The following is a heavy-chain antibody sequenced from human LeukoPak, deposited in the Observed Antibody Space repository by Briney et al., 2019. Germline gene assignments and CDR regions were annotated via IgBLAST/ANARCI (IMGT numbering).Heavy chain of an antibody. Sequence: ASVKVSRKASGYTFTGYYMHWVRQAPGQGLEWMGRINPNSGGTNYAQKFQGRVTMTRDTSISTAYMERSRLRSDDTAVYYCARVWDYYDSSGYYFTLWGQGTLVTVSS. CDR2: INPNSGGT. V-gene: IGHV1-2*06. J-gene: IGHJ4*02. D-gene: IGHD3-22*01. CDR3: ARVWDYYDSSGYYFTL. CDR1: GYTFTGYY.